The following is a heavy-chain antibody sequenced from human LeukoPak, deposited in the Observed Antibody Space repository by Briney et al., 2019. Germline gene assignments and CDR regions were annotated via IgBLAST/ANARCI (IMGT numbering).Heavy chain of an antibody. J-gene: IGHJ4*02. CDR3: ARRATTERGHSYGLDF. CDR1: GFTFSHAW. Sequence: GGSLRLSCAASGFTFSHAWMSWVRQAPGKGLEWVSATSSSDAGTYYAESVRGRFTISRDNSKNTLYLQMNSLRAEDTAMYYCARRATTERGHSYGLDFWGQGTLVTVSS. D-gene: IGHD5-18*01. CDR2: TSSSDAGT. V-gene: IGHV3-23*01.